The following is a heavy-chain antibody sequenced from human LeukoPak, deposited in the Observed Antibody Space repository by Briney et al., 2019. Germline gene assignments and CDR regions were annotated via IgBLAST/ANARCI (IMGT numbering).Heavy chain of an antibody. CDR3: ARRAGAYTHPYDY. J-gene: IGHJ4*02. Sequence: GGSLRLSCAATGFTFSDYYMSWIRQAPGKGLEWVSYISSSGSTIYYADSVKGRFTISRDNAKNSLYLQMNSLRAEDTAVYYCARRAGAYTHPYDYWGQGTLVTVSS. D-gene: IGHD3-16*01. V-gene: IGHV3-11*01. CDR2: ISSSGSTI. CDR1: GFTFSDYY.